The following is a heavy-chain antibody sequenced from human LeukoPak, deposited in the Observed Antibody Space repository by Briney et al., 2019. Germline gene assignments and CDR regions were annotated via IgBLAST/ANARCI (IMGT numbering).Heavy chain of an antibody. D-gene: IGHD2-2*02. Sequence: PGGSLRLSCAASGFMFSTYWMSWVRQAPGKGLEWVANIKQDGSEKYYVDSVKGRFTISRDNAKNSLYLQMNSLRAEDTAVYYCARDVVVPAAIPWFDPWGQGTLVTVSS. V-gene: IGHV3-7*01. J-gene: IGHJ5*02. CDR3: ARDVVVPAAIPWFDP. CDR1: GFMFSTYW. CDR2: IKQDGSEK.